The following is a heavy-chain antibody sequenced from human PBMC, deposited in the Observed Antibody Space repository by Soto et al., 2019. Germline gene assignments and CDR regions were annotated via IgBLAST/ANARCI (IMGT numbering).Heavy chain of an antibody. CDR3: ARAMRGSYLRYFDY. D-gene: IGHD1-26*01. Sequence: QVQLQESGPGLVKPSETLSLTCTVSGGSISSYYWSWIRQPPGKGLEWIGYIYYSGSTNYNPSLKSRVTISVDTSKNQFSLNRSSVTAADTAVYYCARAMRGSYLRYFDYWGQGTLVTVSS. CDR1: GGSISSYY. V-gene: IGHV4-59*01. CDR2: IYYSGST. J-gene: IGHJ4*02.